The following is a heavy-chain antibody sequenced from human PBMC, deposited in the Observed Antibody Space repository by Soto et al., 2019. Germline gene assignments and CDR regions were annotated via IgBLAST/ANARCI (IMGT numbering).Heavy chain of an antibody. J-gene: IGHJ5*02. CDR2: IHYSGST. Sequence: SETLSLTCTVSGGSISSYYWSWIRQPPGKGLEWIGYIHYSGSTNFNPSLKSRVTISVDTSHNQFSLKLSSVTAADTAVYYCARHSGSHYQRWFDPWGQGTLVTVSS. D-gene: IGHD1-26*01. CDR3: ARHSGSHYQRWFDP. V-gene: IGHV4-59*01. CDR1: GGSISSYY.